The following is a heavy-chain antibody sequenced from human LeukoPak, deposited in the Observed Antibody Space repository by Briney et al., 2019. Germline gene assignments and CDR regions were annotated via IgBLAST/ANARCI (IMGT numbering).Heavy chain of an antibody. CDR2: IIPIFGTA. CDR3: ARFPPRDYYMDV. J-gene: IGHJ6*03. Sequence: SVKVSCKASGGTFSSYAISWVRQAPGQGREWMGGIIPIFGTANYAQKFQGRVTITTDESMSTAYMELSSLRSEDTAVYYCARFPPRDYYMDVWGKGTTVTVSS. CDR1: GGTFSSYA. V-gene: IGHV1-69*05.